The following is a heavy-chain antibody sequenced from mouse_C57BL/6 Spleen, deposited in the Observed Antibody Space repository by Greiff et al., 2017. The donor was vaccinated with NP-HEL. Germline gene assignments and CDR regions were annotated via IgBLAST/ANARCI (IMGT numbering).Heavy chain of an antibody. CDR2: INPNNGGT. J-gene: IGHJ2*01. V-gene: IGHV1-22*01. CDR3: ARYGSSTFDY. D-gene: IGHD1-1*01. CDR1: GYTFTDYN. Sequence: EVKLMESGPELVKPGASVKMSCKASGYTFTDYNMHWVKQSHGKSLEWIGYINPNNGGTSYNQKFKGKATLTVNKSSSTAYMELRSLTSEDSAVYYCARYGSSTFDYWGQGTTLTVSS.